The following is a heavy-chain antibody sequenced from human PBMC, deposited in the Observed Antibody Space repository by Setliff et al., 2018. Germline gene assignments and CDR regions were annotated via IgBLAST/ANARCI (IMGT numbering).Heavy chain of an antibody. CDR2: KSNRGDT. CDR1: GGSIGSSF. D-gene: IGHD3-22*01. CDR3: ARAVDGSGYFPYWYFDL. Sequence: PSETLSLTCTVSGGSIGSSFWNWIRQSPGKGLEWIGYKSNRGDTNSNPSLRSRLTTSVDTSKSQFSLNLTSVTAADTAVYFCARAVDGSGYFPYWYFDLWGRGALVTVPQ. V-gene: IGHV4-59*01. J-gene: IGHJ2*01.